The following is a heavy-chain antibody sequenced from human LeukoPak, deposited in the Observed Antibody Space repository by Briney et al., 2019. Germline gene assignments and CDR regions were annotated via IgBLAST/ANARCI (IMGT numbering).Heavy chain of an antibody. CDR3: ARGPGIAPFDY. CDR1: GGSFSGYY. Sequence: PSETLSLTCAVYGGSFSGYYWSWIRQPPGKGLEWIGEINHSGSTNYNPSLKSRVTISVDTSKNQFSLELSSVTAADTAVYYCARGPGIAPFDYWGQGTLVTVSS. J-gene: IGHJ4*02. D-gene: IGHD6-13*01. CDR2: INHSGST. V-gene: IGHV4-34*01.